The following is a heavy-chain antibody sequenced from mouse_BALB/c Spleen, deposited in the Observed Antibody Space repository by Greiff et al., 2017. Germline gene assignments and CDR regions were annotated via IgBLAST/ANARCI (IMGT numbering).Heavy chain of an antibody. V-gene: IGHV1-15*01. D-gene: IGHD2-3*01. CDR2: IDPETGGT. CDR3: TRRDGYYYYYAMDY. J-gene: IGHJ4*01. CDR1: GYTFTDYE. Sequence: VQLQQSGAELVRPGASVTLSCKASGYTFTDYEMHWVKQTPVHGLEWIGAIDPETGGTAYNQKFKGKATLTADKSSSTAYMELRSLTSEDSAVYYCTRRDGYYYYYAMDYWGQGTSVTVSS.